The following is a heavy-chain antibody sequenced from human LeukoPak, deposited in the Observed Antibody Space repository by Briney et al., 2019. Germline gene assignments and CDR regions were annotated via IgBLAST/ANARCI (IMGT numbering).Heavy chain of an antibody. D-gene: IGHD5-12*01. CDR3: ARAGYSGYAMEGAFDY. Sequence: GGSLRLSCVASGFTFTNYAMAWVRQSPGKGLEWVSGLTNTGLSPYYADSVKGRFTISRDNSKNTLYLQMNSLRAEDTAVYYCARAGYSGYAMEGAFDYWGQGTLVTVSS. CDR1: GFTFTNYA. CDR2: LTNTGLSP. V-gene: IGHV3-23*01. J-gene: IGHJ4*02.